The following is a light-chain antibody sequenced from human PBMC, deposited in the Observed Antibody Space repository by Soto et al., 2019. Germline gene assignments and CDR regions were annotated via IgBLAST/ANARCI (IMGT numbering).Light chain of an antibody. CDR1: SSVVGGFNY. CDR3: ASYTTSSTYV. V-gene: IGLV2-14*03. Sequence: QSVLTQPASVSGSPGQSIAISCTGTSSVVGGFNYVSWYQQHPGKAPKFMIYDVSSRPSGVSDRFSGSKSGNTASLTISGLQAEDEADSYCASYTTSSTYVFGTGTKVTVL. CDR2: DVS. J-gene: IGLJ1*01.